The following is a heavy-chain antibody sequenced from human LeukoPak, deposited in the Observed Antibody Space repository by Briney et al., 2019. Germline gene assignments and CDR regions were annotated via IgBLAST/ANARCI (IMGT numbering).Heavy chain of an antibody. D-gene: IGHD3-9*01. V-gene: IGHV3-48*04. Sequence: QSGGSLRLSCAASGFTFISYSMNWVRQAPGKGLEWVSYISSSSSTIYYADSVKGRFTISRDNAKNSLYLQMNSLRAEDTAVYYCARDISYYYYMDVWGKGTTVTVSS. CDR3: ARDISYYYYMDV. J-gene: IGHJ6*03. CDR1: GFTFISYS. CDR2: ISSSSSTI.